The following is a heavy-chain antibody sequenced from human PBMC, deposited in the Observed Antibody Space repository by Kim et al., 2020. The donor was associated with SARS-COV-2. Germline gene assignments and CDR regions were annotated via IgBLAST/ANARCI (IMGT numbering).Heavy chain of an antibody. J-gene: IGHJ6*01. CDR2: ISYDGSNK. CDR3: AKDTNYYYDYYYGMDV. V-gene: IGHV3-30*18. CDR1: GFTFSSYG. D-gene: IGHD3-10*01. Sequence: GGSLRLSCAASGFTFSSYGMHWVRQAPGKGLEWVAVISYDGSNKYYADSVKGRFTISRDNSKNTLYLQMNSLRAEDTAVYYCAKDTNYYYDYYYGMDVWG.